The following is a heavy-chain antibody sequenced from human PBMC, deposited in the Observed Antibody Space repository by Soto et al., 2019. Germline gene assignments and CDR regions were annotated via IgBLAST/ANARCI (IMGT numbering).Heavy chain of an antibody. CDR2: IYYSGST. D-gene: IGHD3-10*01. CDR1: GGSISSYY. Sequence: QVQLQESGPGLVKPSETLSLTCTVSGGSISSYYRSWIPQPPGKGLEWIGYIYYSGSTNYNPSLKSRVTIPVDTSKNQFSLKLSSVTAADTAVYYCARVWGGAFDIWGQGTMVTVSS. J-gene: IGHJ3*02. V-gene: IGHV4-59*01. CDR3: ARVWGGAFDI.